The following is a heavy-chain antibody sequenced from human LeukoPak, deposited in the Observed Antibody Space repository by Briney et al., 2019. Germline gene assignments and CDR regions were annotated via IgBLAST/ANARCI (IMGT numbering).Heavy chain of an antibody. CDR3: ARIEDVTRGYNHAYYFDY. CDR1: GGLISSGDFY. V-gene: IGHV4-30-4*01. Sequence: SETLSLTCTVSGGLISSGDFYWSWIRQPPGKGLEWIGYISYSGSTYYNPSLKSRVTMSVDTSKSQFSLELNSLTAADTAVYYCARIEDVTRGYNHAYYFDYWGQGTLVTVSS. CDR2: ISYSGST. J-gene: IGHJ4*02. D-gene: IGHD5-18*01.